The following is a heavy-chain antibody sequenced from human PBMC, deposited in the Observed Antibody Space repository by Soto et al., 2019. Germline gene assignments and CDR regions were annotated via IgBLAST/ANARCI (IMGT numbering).Heavy chain of an antibody. V-gene: IGHV3-21*01. CDR3: ARDPDSSWTFDY. Sequence: PGGSLRLSFAASGFTFSSYSMNWVRQAPGKGLEWVSSISSSSSYIYYADSVKGRFTISRDNAKNSLYLQMNSLRAEDTAVYYCARDPDSSWTFDYWGQGTLVTVSS. D-gene: IGHD6-13*01. J-gene: IGHJ4*02. CDR2: ISSSSSYI. CDR1: GFTFSSYS.